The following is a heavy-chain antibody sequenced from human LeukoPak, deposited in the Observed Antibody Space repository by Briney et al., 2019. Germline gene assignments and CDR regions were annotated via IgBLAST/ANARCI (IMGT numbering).Heavy chain of an antibody. J-gene: IGHJ6*04. D-gene: IGHD3-10*02. CDR1: GLTFSMPP. CDR3: AELGITMIGGV. Sequence: GGSLRLSCAASGLTFSMPPMDWVRQAPGKGLEWVAFIQNDGNSKNYADSVRGRFTISRDNAKNSLYLQMNSLRAEDTAVYYCAELGITMIGGVWGKGTTVTISS. V-gene: IGHV3-30*02. CDR2: IQNDGNSK.